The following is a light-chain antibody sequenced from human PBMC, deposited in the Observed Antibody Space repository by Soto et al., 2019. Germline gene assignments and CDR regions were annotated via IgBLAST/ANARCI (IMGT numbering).Light chain of an antibody. CDR3: QQYDSYPLT. CDR1: QGISSY. J-gene: IGKJ4*01. Sequence: HLTQSPSSLSASVGDRVTITCRASQGISSYFAWYQQRPGNAPNLLIYKASSLESGVPSRFSGSGSGTEFTLTVSSLQPDDFATYYCQQYDSYPLTFGGGTKVEIK. CDR2: KAS. V-gene: IGKV1-5*03.